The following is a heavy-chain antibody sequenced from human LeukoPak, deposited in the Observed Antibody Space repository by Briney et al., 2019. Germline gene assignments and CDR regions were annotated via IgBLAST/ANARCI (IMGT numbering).Heavy chain of an antibody. CDR2: ISAYNGNT. J-gene: IGHJ4*02. Sequence: GASVKVSCKASGYTFTSYDINWVRQAPGQGLEWMGWISAYNGNTNYAQKLQGRVTMTTDTSTSTAYMELRSLRSDDTAVYYCARGGITTVRGVIISGNTVLKDWGQGTLVTVSS. V-gene: IGHV1-18*01. D-gene: IGHD3-10*01. CDR3: ARGGITTVRGVIISGNTVLKD. CDR1: GYTFTSYD.